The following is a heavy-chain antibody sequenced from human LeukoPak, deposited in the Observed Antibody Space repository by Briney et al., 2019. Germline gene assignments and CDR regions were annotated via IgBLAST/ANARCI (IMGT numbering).Heavy chain of an antibody. CDR1: GGSFSGYY. V-gene: IGHV4-34*01. D-gene: IGHD3-3*01. Sequence: SETLSLTCAVYGGSFSGYYWSWIRQPPGKGRECIGEINHRGRTNYNPSLKGRFTISRDTSKNQFSLKLSSVTAADTAVYYCARGLFLGLSVPSCDWGQGTLVTVSS. CDR3: ARGLFLGLSVPSCD. J-gene: IGHJ4*02. CDR2: INHRGRT.